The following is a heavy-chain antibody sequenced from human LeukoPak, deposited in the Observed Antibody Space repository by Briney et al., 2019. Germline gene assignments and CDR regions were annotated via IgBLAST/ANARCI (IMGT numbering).Heavy chain of an antibody. J-gene: IGHJ4*02. Sequence: LSLTCTVSGYSISNGYYWGWIRQAPGKGLEWVSYISNSGSDIYYAESVKGRFTISRDNAENSLYLQMTSLRADDTAVYYCARGNYDYGWGNFRKGSFDNWGQGSLVTVSS. CDR2: ISNSGSDI. CDR1: GYSISNGYY. CDR3: ARGNYDYGWGNFRKGSFDN. V-gene: IGHV3-11*01. D-gene: IGHD3-16*01.